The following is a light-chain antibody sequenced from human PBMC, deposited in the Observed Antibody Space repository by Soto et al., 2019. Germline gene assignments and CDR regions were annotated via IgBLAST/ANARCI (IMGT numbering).Light chain of an antibody. J-gene: IGKJ4*01. CDR3: QQGDSFPLT. V-gene: IGKV1-12*01. CDR2: AAS. Sequence: DIQMTQSPSSVSASVGDRVTITCRASQGIGSWLAWFQQKPGEAPRLLIYAASSLHSGVPSRFSGSGSGTDFTLTITSLQPEDFATYYCQQGDSFPLTFGGGTKVVIK. CDR1: QGIGSW.